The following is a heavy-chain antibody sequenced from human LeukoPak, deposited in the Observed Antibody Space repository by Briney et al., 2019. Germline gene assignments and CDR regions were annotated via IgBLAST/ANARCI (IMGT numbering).Heavy chain of an antibody. D-gene: IGHD1-26*01. J-gene: IGHJ4*02. CDR3: ALLSGSYFIYYFDY. CDR1: GGTFSSYT. CDR2: IIPILGIA. Sequence: GASVKVSCKASGGTFSSYTISWVRQAPGQGLEGMGRIIPILGIANYAQKFQGRVTITADKSTSTAYMELSSLGSEDTAVYYCALLSGSYFIYYFDYWGQGTLVTVSS. V-gene: IGHV1-69*02.